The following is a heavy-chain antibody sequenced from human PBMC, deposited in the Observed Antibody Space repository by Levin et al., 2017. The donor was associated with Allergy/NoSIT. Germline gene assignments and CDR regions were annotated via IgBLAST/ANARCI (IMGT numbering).Heavy chain of an antibody. D-gene: IGHD3-10*01. J-gene: IGHJ4*02. CDR2: INHSGST. Sequence: PSETLSLTCAVYGGSFSGYYWSWIRQPPGKGLEWIGEINHSGSTNYNPSLKSRVTISVDTSKNQFSLKLSSVTAADTAVYYCARARRPYYYGSGSDYNGGYFDYWGQGTLVTVSS. CDR3: ARARRPYYYGSGSDYNGGYFDY. V-gene: IGHV4-34*01. CDR1: GGSFSGYY.